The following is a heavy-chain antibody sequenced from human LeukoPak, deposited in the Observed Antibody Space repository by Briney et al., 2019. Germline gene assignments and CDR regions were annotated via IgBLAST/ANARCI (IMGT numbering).Heavy chain of an antibody. V-gene: IGHV4-61*02. CDR1: GGSISSGSYY. J-gene: IGHJ3*02. D-gene: IGHD3-22*01. Sequence: PSQTLSLTCTVSGGSISSGSYYWRWIRQPAGKGLEWIGRIYTSGSTNYNPSLKSRVTISVDTSKNQFSLKLSSVTAADTAVYYCARDQSPYYDSSNDAFDIWGQGTMVTVSS. CDR3: ARDQSPYYDSSNDAFDI. CDR2: IYTSGST.